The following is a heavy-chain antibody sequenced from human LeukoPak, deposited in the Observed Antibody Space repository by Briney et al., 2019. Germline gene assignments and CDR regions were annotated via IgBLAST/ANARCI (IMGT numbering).Heavy chain of an antibody. CDR2: IKSKSDGGTT. CDR3: IMGGFHFDY. Sequence: GGSLRLSCAASGFTFSNAWMTWVRQAPGQGLDRVGRIKSKSDGGTTDYAAPVKGRFTISRDDSKNMLYLQMNSLKTEDTAVYYCIMGGFHFDYWGQGTLVTVSS. D-gene: IGHD2-15*01. J-gene: IGHJ4*02. V-gene: IGHV3-15*01. CDR1: GFTFSNAW.